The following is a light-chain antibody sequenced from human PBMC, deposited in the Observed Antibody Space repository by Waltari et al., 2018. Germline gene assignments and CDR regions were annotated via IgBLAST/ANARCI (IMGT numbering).Light chain of an antibody. CDR2: DAS. Sequence: EIVLTQSPGTLSLSPGERATLSCRASQSVNSNYLAWFQQKPGQAPRLLIYDASTRATGIPDTFSGSGSGTDFTLTISRLEPEDFAVYYCQDYGSSGTFGQGTKLEIK. J-gene: IGKJ2*01. CDR3: QDYGSSGT. V-gene: IGKV3-20*01. CDR1: QSVNSNY.